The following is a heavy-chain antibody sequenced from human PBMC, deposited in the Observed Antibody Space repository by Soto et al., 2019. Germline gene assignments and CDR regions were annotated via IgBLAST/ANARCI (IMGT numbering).Heavy chain of an antibody. J-gene: IGHJ4*02. D-gene: IGHD6-19*01. CDR2: ISGSGGST. CDR1: GFTFSSYA. CDR3: AKAGYSSGWSPLGY. V-gene: IGHV3-23*01. Sequence: PGGSLRLFCXASGFTFSSYAMSWVRQAPGKGLEWVSAISGSGGSTYYADSVKGRFTISRDNSKNTLYLQMNSLRAEDTAVYYCAKAGYSSGWSPLGYWGQGTLVTVSS.